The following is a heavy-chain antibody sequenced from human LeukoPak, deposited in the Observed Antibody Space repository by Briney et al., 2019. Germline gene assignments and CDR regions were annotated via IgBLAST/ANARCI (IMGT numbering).Heavy chain of an antibody. Sequence: GGSLRLSCAASGFTFSNYWMSWVRQAPGKGLEWVANIKQDGSEKYYMDSVKGRFTISRDNAKNSLYLQMNSLRAEDTAVYYWARYSGGYEVNYYYYYGMDVWGQGTTVTVSS. D-gene: IGHD1-26*01. CDR2: IKQDGSEK. CDR1: GFTFSNYW. V-gene: IGHV3-7*03. CDR3: ARYSGGYEVNYYYYYGMDV. J-gene: IGHJ6*02.